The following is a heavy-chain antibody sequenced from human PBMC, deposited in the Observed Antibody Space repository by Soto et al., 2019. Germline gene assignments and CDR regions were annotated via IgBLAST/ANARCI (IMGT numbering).Heavy chain of an antibody. CDR2: IWYDGSNK. CDR1: GFTFSSYG. J-gene: IGHJ4*02. D-gene: IGHD5-12*01. CDR3: ARDRYIVATPSPLDY. Sequence: GGSLRLSCAASGFTFSSYGMHWVRQAPGKGLEWVAVIWYDGSNKYYADSVKGRFTISRDNSKNTLYLQMNSLRAEDTAVYYCARDRYIVATPSPLDYWGQGTLVTVSS. V-gene: IGHV3-33*01.